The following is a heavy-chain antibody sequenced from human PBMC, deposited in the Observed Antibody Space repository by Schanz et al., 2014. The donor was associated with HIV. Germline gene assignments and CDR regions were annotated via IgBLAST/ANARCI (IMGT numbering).Heavy chain of an antibody. V-gene: IGHV3-23*01. D-gene: IGHD4-17*01. CDR1: GFTFSNYA. J-gene: IGHJ4*02. CDR3: ARGGLRWHPEWLDY. Sequence: ELQLLESGGVLVQPGGSLRLSCAASGFTFSNYAMTWVRQAPGKGLEWVSAISGGSTYYADSVKGRFTISRDNSKNTLYLHMNNLRAEDTAVYYCARGGLRWHPEWLDYWGQGTLVTVSS. CDR2: ISGGST.